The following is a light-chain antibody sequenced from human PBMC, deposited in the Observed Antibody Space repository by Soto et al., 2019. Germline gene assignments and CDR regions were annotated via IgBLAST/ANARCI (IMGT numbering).Light chain of an antibody. CDR2: GAS. Sequence: EIVMTQSPATLSVSPGERATLSCRASQSVSNKLAWYQQKPGQAPRLVIYGASTRATGIPARFSVSGSGTEFTLTISSLQSEDFAIYYCQQYNNWPPRATFGPGTKVDIK. V-gene: IGKV3-15*01. J-gene: IGKJ3*01. CDR1: QSVSNK. CDR3: QQYNNWPPRAT.